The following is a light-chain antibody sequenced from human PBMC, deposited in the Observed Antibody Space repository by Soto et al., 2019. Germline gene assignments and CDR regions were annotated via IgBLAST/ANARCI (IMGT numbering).Light chain of an antibody. J-gene: IGLJ2*01. Sequence: QSVLTQPPSTSGTPGQRVTITCSGSSFNIGTNTVNWYQQFPGTAPKLLIYSNDQRPSGVPDRFSGSKSGTSASLAISGLQSEDEADYYCAAWDDSLKGLVLGGGTKLTVL. CDR1: SFNIGTNT. V-gene: IGLV1-44*01. CDR2: SND. CDR3: AAWDDSLKGLV.